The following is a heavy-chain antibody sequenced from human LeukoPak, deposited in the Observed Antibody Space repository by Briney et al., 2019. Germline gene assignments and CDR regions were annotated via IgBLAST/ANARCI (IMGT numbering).Heavy chain of an antibody. Sequence: KPSETLSLTCIVPVASISSYYWSWIRQPAGKGLENIGRIYTSGSTNYNPSRKSRVTMAVDTSKNHFSPNLTSVTAPDTAVYYGAAFTGYSNASNIWGEGTMVTVSS. J-gene: IGHJ3*02. CDR2: IYTSGST. CDR1: VASISSYY. D-gene: IGHD3-9*01. V-gene: IGHV4-4*07. CDR3: AAFTGYSNASNI.